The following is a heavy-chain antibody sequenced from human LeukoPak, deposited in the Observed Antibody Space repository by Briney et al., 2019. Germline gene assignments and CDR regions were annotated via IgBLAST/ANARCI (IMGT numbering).Heavy chain of an antibody. D-gene: IGHD5-18*01. CDR1: GFTFDDYG. CDR3: ARGRDTAMVD. CDR2: INWNGGST. V-gene: IGHV3-20*04. J-gene: IGHJ4*02. Sequence: EGSLRLSCAASGFTFDDYGMSWVRQGPGKGLEWVSGINWNGGSTGYADSVKGRFTISRDNAKNSLYLQMNSLRAEDTAVYYCARGRDTAMVDWGQGTLVTVSS.